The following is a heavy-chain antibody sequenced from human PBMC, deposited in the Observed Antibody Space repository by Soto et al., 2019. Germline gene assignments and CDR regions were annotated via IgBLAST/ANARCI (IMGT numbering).Heavy chain of an antibody. D-gene: IGHD1-1*01. V-gene: IGHV1-18*04. CDR1: GYIFTSYG. J-gene: IGHJ5*02. CDR2: IGLYIHNT. CDR3: ARDDDNEANAIDL. Sequence: ASVKVSCKASGYIFTSYGINWVRQAPGQGLEWMGWIGLYIHNTNYAQKFQGRVTITTDTSTSTVYMDSLRAEDTAVYYCARDDDNEANAIDLWGQGTLVTVSS.